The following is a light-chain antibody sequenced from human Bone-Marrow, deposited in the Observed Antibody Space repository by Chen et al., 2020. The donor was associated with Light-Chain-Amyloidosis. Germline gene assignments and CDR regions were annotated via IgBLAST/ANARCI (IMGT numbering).Light chain of an antibody. CDR1: NIGSTS. J-gene: IGLJ3*02. V-gene: IGLV3-21*02. CDR3: QVWDRSSDRPV. Sequence: SYVLTQPSSVSSAPGRTATIACGGNNIGSTSVHWYQQTPGQAPLLVVYDDSDRPSGIPERLSGYNSGNTATLTISRVEAGDEADYYCQVWDRSSDRPVFGGGTKLTVL. CDR2: DDS.